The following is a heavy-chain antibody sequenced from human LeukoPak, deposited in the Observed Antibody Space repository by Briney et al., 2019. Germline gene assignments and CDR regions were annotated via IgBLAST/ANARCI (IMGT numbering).Heavy chain of an antibody. D-gene: IGHD6-19*01. Sequence: ASVKVSCKASGYTFTSYAMHWVRQAPGQRLEWMGWINAGNGNTKYSQKFQGRVTITRDTSASTAYMELSSLRSDDTAVYYCARDGRRLAVAGTFGDAFDIWGQGTMVTVSS. V-gene: IGHV1-3*01. CDR3: ARDGRRLAVAGTFGDAFDI. CDR1: GYTFTSYA. J-gene: IGHJ3*02. CDR2: INAGNGNT.